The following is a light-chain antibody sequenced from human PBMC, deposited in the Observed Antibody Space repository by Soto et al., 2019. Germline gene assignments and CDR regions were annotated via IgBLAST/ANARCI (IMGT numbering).Light chain of an antibody. J-gene: IGKJ4*01. Sequence: IQLTQSPSSLSASVGDRVTVTCRASQDIRNYLAWYQQKPGKAPKLLICDASTLYSGVPSRFSGSGSGTDFTLTITSLQAEDFATYYCQQLRLYPSTFGGGTKVDI. CDR3: QQLRLYPST. CDR1: QDIRNY. V-gene: IGKV1-9*01. CDR2: DAS.